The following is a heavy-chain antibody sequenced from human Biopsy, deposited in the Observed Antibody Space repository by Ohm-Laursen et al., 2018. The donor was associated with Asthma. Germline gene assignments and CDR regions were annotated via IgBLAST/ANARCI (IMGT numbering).Heavy chain of an antibody. CDR1: GGAMRTRGSY. Sequence: SDTLSLTCIVSGGAMRTRGSYWGWIRQTPGKGLERIGSIYYSGRTYYNPSLESRVTISAATSKNHLSLKVTSVTAADTAVYYCARAVSSSSYWYFDLWGRGDLVTVSS. CDR2: IYYSGRT. V-gene: IGHV4-39*02. CDR3: ARAVSSSSYWYFDL. D-gene: IGHD6-6*01. J-gene: IGHJ2*01.